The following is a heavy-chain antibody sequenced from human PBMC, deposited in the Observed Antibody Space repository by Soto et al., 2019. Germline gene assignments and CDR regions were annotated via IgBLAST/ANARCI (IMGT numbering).Heavy chain of an antibody. CDR1: GFTFSSYA. CDR2: ISGSGGST. D-gene: IGHD3-16*02. CDR3: AKEAAGELSLSHLHVDY. Sequence: EVQLLESGGGLVQPGGSLRLSCAASGFTFSSYAMSWVRQAPGKGLEWVSAISGSGGSTYYADSVKGRFTISRDISKNELYLQMNSLRAEDTAVYYCAKEAAGELSLSHLHVDYWGQGTLVTVSS. J-gene: IGHJ4*02. V-gene: IGHV3-23*01.